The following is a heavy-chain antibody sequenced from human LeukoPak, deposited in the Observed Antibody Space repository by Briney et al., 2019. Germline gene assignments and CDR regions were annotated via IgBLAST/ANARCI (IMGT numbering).Heavy chain of an antibody. V-gene: IGHV3-15*01. CDR3: TTVTVCTGSSCPGAFDH. CDR2: IKDKFYSETT. D-gene: IGHD2-8*02. J-gene: IGHJ4*02. CDR1: EITFSDTW. Sequence: GGSLRLSCAASEITFSDTWMNWVRQAPGKGLEWVGRIKDKFYSETTDYAAPVKGRFIISRDDSKKTVYLQMSSLKADDTAVYFCTTVTVCTGSSCPGAFDHWGQGTVVTVSS.